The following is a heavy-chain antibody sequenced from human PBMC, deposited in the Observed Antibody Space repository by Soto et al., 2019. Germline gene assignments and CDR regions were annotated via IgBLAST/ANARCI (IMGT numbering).Heavy chain of an antibody. D-gene: IGHD3-3*01. CDR2: ISYDGSNK. Sequence: PGGSLRLSCAASGFTFSSYGMHWVRQAPGKGLEWVAVISYDGSNKYYADSVKGRFTISRDNSKNTLYLQMNSLRAEDTAVYYCAKEGFLEWSRYFDYWGQGTLVTVSS. CDR1: GFTFSSYG. CDR3: AKEGFLEWSRYFDY. J-gene: IGHJ4*02. V-gene: IGHV3-30*18.